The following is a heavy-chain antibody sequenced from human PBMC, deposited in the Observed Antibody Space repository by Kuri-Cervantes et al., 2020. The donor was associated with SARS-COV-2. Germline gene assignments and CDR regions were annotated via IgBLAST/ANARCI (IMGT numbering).Heavy chain of an antibody. D-gene: IGHD6-13*01. CDR3: ARDFEAAAGIYYFDY. CDR2: ISSSSSYI. Sequence: GESLKISCAASGFTFSSYSMNWVRQAPGKGLEWVSSISSSSSYIYYADSVKGRLTISRDNAKNSLYLQMNSLRAEDTAVYYCARDFEAAAGIYYFDYWGQGTLVTVSS. V-gene: IGHV3-21*01. J-gene: IGHJ4*02. CDR1: GFTFSSYS.